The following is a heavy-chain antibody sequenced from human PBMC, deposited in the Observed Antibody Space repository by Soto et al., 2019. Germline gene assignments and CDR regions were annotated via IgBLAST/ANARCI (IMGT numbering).Heavy chain of an antibody. D-gene: IGHD3-3*01. CDR2: VSGSGGST. Sequence: AGSLSLSCAASGFTFSSYAMSWVRQAPGKGLEWVSAVSGSGGSTYYADSVKGRFTISRDNSKNTLYLQMNSLRAEDTAVYYCAKEANVLRCLEWLSRGPFDIWGQGTMVTVSS. J-gene: IGHJ3*02. CDR3: AKEANVLRCLEWLSRGPFDI. CDR1: GFTFSSYA. V-gene: IGHV3-23*01.